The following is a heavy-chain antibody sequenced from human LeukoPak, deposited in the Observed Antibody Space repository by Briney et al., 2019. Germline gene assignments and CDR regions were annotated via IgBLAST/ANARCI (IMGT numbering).Heavy chain of an antibody. CDR2: ISTYNGDT. CDR3: ARDPGQYYDILTGYYTPYYFDN. J-gene: IGHJ4*02. Sequence: GASVKVSCKASGYTFTSYGVSWVRQAPGQGLGWMGWISTYNGDTDYAQKLQGRLTMTTDTSTSTAYMELRSLRSDDTAVYYCARDPGQYYDILTGYYTPYYFDNWGQGTLVTVSS. V-gene: IGHV1-18*01. D-gene: IGHD3-9*01. CDR1: GYTFTSYG.